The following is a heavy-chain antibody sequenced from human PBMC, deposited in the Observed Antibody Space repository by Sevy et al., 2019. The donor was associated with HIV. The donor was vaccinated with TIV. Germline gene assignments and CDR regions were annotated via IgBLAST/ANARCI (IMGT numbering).Heavy chain of an antibody. CDR2: INSGGGST. J-gene: IGHJ4*02. CDR3: AKDVVGGYYDSSGYSDH. D-gene: IGHD3-22*01. Sequence: GGSLRLSCAASGFTFTEFVMSWVRQAPGKGLEWVSTINSGGGSTYYADCVKGRFTISRDNSQNTLDLQMNSLRAEDTAVYYCAKDVVGGYYDSSGYSDHWGQGTLVTVSS. V-gene: IGHV3-23*01. CDR1: GFTFTEFV.